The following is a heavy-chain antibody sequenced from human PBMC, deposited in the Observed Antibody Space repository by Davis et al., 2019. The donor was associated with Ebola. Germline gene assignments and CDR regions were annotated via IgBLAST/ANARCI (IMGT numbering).Heavy chain of an antibody. Sequence: SETLSLTCTVSGGSINNYFWSWIRQPPGKGLEWIGNIHYLGNTNYNPSLKSRVTMSVDTSKNQFSLKLNSVTAADTAVYYCARGRDIAVAGPNDYWGQGIVVTVSS. D-gene: IGHD6-19*01. CDR3: ARGRDIAVAGPNDY. J-gene: IGHJ4*02. V-gene: IGHV4-59*01. CDR1: GGSINNYF. CDR2: IHYLGNT.